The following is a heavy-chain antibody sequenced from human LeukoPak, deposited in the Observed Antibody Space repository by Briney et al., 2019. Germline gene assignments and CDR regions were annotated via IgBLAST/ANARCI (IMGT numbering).Heavy chain of an antibody. CDR3: ARGRVRLQRNDVPASYFDY. V-gene: IGHV4-59*01. J-gene: IGHJ4*02. Sequence: SETLSLTCTVSGGSISSYYWSWIRQPPGKGLEWIGYIYYSGSTNYNPSLKSRVTISVDTSKNQFSLKLSSVTAADTAVYYCARGRVRLQRNDVPASYFDYWGQGTLVTVSS. D-gene: IGHD5-24*01. CDR2: IYYSGST. CDR1: GGSISSYY.